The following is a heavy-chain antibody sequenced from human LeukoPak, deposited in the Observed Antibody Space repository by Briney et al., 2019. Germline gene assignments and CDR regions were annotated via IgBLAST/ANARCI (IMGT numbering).Heavy chain of an antibody. J-gene: IGHJ6*03. CDR3: AKEGDQFRGYLDA. CDR2: IWHDGSVE. CDR1: GFMFSRLG. Sequence: PGRSLRLSCTASGFMFSRLGMQWVRQAPGEGLEWVAMIWHDGSVEEYADSVKGRFTISRDNSQNTLYLQMNRLRDDDTAVYYCAKEGDQFRGYLDAWGKGTTVTVSS. D-gene: IGHD3-16*01. V-gene: IGHV3-33*06.